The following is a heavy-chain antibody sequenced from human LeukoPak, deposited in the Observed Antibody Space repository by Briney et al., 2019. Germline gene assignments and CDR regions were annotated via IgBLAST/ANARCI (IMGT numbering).Heavy chain of an antibody. V-gene: IGHV1-69*04. J-gene: IGHJ4*02. CDR2: IIPILGIA. Sequence: ASVKVSCKASGGTFSSYAISWVRQAPGQGLEWMGRIIPILGIANYAQKFQGRVTMTRDTSISTAYMELSRLRSDDTAVYYCARGQLGADYWGQGTLVTVSS. D-gene: IGHD6-6*01. CDR1: GGTFSSYA. CDR3: ARGQLGADY.